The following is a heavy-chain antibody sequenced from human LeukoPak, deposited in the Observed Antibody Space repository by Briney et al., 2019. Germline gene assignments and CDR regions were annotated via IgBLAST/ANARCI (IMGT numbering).Heavy chain of an antibody. Sequence: GGSLRLSCAASGFTFSSYAMSWVRQAPGKGLEWVSAISGSGSNTYYADSVKGRFTISRDSSKNTLYLQMNSLRAEDTAVFYCATEKGDSPDYWGQGTLVTVSS. D-gene: IGHD2-21*01. J-gene: IGHJ4*02. CDR1: GFTFSSYA. CDR3: ATEKGDSPDY. V-gene: IGHV3-23*01. CDR2: ISGSGSNT.